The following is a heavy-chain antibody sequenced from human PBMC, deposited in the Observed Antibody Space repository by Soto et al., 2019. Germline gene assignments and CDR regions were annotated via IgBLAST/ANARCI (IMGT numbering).Heavy chain of an antibody. Sequence: QVQLVQSGAEVKNPGSSVKVSCQTSGGTFNSYLIDWVRQAPGQGLEWMGGIIPAFGTAKYAPKFQGRVTITAYKSTTTAYMELRTLTSDDTAVYYCARGLDQPPVGLYFDTWGQGTLVTVSS. CDR1: GGTFNSYL. J-gene: IGHJ4*02. V-gene: IGHV1-69*06. CDR2: IIPAFGTA. D-gene: IGHD2-2*01. CDR3: ARGLDQPPVGLYFDT.